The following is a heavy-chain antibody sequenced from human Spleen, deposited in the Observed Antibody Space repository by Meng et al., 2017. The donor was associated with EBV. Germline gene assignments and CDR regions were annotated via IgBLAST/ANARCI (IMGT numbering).Heavy chain of an antibody. V-gene: IGHV4-4*02. CDR3: ARGGSYDASGSYANWFDL. CDR2: IYHSGST. J-gene: IGHJ5*02. D-gene: IGHD3-10*01. Sequence: QVQLRVSGPVMVKPSGTLSLPCAVSGGSITSNDWWSWVRQPPGKGLEWIGEIYHSGSTNYNPSLKSRVTISVDKSKNQFSLKLSSVTAADTAVYYCARGGSYDASGSYANWFDLWGQGTLVTVSS. CDR1: GGSITSNDW.